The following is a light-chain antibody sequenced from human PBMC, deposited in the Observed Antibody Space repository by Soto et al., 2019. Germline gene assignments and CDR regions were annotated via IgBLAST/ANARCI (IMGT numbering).Light chain of an antibody. J-gene: IGLJ2*01. CDR3: SSYGGILRVVV. V-gene: IGLV2-8*01. CDR2: DVI. Sequence: QSALTQPPSASGSPGQSVTISCTGTSSDIGGNNFVSWYPHHPGKAPKLMLYDVIKRPSGVPARFSGSKSGNAASLAVPGLPGGDKAEYFGSSYGGILRVVVLGGGTKLTVL. CDR1: SSDIGGNNF.